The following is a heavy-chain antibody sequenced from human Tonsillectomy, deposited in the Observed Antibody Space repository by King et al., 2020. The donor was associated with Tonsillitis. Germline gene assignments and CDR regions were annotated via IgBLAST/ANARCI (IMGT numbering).Heavy chain of an antibody. CDR3: ARGFDDSPFDY. Sequence: VQLVESGGGLVQPGGSLRLSCAASGFTVSSSYMTWVRQAPGKGLEWVSVIYSGGNTYYADSVKGRFTISRHNSKNTLCLQMNSLRAEDPAVYYCARGFDDSPFDYWGQGTLVTVSS. J-gene: IGHJ4*02. V-gene: IGHV3-53*04. D-gene: IGHD3-9*01. CDR1: GFTVSSSY. CDR2: IYSGGNT.